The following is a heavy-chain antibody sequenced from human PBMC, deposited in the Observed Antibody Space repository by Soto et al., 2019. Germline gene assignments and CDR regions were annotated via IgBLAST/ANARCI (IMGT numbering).Heavy chain of an antibody. J-gene: IGHJ6*02. CDR2: ISAYNGNT. D-gene: IGHD2-2*01. CDR1: GYTFTSYG. Sequence: ASVKVSCKASGYTFTSYGISWVRQAPGQGLEWMGWISAYNGNTNYAQKLQGRVTMTTDTSTSTAYMELRSLRFDDTAVYYCAREDCSSTSCYQYYYYYYGMDVWGQGTTVTVSS. V-gene: IGHV1-18*01. CDR3: AREDCSSTSCYQYYYYYYGMDV.